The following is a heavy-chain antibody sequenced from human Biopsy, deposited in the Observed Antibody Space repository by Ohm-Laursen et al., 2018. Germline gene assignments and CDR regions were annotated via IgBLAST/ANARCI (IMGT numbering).Heavy chain of an antibody. V-gene: IGHV1-69*13. CDR1: GGTLINYA. Sequence: SVKVSCKASGGTLINYAISWVRQAPGQGLEWMGGIIPMFGTANYAQMFQGRVTITADESTSTSYMELSSLTSEDTAIYYCARGPHSGSHSCFDYWGRGTLVTVSS. J-gene: IGHJ4*02. D-gene: IGHD1-26*01. CDR3: ARGPHSGSHSCFDY. CDR2: IIPMFGTA.